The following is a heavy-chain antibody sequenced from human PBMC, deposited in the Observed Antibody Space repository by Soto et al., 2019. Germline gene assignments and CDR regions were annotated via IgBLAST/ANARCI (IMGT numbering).Heavy chain of an antibody. CDR1: GFTFNRHA. Sequence: QVQLVASGGGVVHLGRSLTLSCAASGFTFNRHAIHWVRQSPAKGLEWVTVISRDGNNKYSADSVKGRFTISRDNAKNTVILQMNSLRREDTAIYYCARSRSGAVADSFDYWGQGTPVTVSS. CDR3: ARSRSGAVADSFDY. D-gene: IGHD3-10*01. CDR2: ISRDGNNK. V-gene: IGHV3-30-3*01. J-gene: IGHJ4*02.